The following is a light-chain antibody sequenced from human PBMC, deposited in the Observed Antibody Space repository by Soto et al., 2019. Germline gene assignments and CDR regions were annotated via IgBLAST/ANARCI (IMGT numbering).Light chain of an antibody. V-gene: IGKV1-5*01. CDR3: QQYNSYLLT. CDR1: PSISSW. J-gene: IGKJ4*01. Sequence: DIQMTQSPSTLSASVGDRVTITCPASPSISSWLALYQQKQGKAPKLLIYDASSLESGVPSRFSGSGSGTEFTLTISSLQPDDFATYYCQQYNSYLLTFGGGTKVVIK. CDR2: DAS.